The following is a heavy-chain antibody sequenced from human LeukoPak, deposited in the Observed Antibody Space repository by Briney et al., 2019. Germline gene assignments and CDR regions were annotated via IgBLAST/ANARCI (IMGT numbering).Heavy chain of an antibody. CDR1: GFTFSSYS. J-gene: IGHJ4*02. V-gene: IGHV3-48*04. Sequence: GGSLRLSCAASGFTFSSYSMNWVRQAPGKGLEWVSHITASGTAMFYADSVKGRFTITRDNTRNSLFLQMYSLRAEDTAVYYCAKGGKWDVTPFDYWGQGTLVTVSS. D-gene: IGHD1-26*01. CDR2: ITASGTAM. CDR3: AKGGKWDVTPFDY.